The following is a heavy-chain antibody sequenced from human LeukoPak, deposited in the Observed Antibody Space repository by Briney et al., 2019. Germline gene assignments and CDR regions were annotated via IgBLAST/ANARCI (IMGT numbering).Heavy chain of an antibody. V-gene: IGHV3-49*04. J-gene: IGHJ6*03. D-gene: IGHD6-19*01. CDR2: IRSKAYGGTT. CDR1: GFTFGDYA. Sequence: PGRSLRLSCTASGFTFGDYAMSWVRQAPGKGLEWEGFIRSKAYGGTTEYAASVKGRFTISRDDSKSIAYLQMNSLKTEDTAVYYCTRCILGYSSGWPPYYYYYMDVWGKGTTVTVSS. CDR3: TRCILGYSSGWPPYYYYYMDV.